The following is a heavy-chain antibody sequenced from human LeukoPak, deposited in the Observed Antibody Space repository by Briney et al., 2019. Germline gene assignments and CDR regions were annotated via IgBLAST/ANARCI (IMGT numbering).Heavy chain of an antibody. J-gene: IGHJ5*02. CDR2: IYTSGST. D-gene: IGHD3-10*01. CDR3: ARDHLWFGESPIMWDWFDP. V-gene: IGHV4-4*07. CDR1: GGPISSYY. Sequence: PSETLSLTCTVSGGPISSYYWSWIRQPAGEGIELIGRIYTSGSTNYNPSLKSRVTMSVDTSKNQFSLKLSSVTAADTAVYYCARDHLWFGESPIMWDWFDPWGQGTLVTVSS.